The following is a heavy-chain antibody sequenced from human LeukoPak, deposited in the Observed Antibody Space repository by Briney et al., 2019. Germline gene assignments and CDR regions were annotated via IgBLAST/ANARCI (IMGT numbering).Heavy chain of an antibody. Sequence: GGSLRLSCAASGFTFSSSAMSWVRQAPGKGLEWVSAISNNGGYTYYADSVQGRFTISRDNAKNSLYLQMNSLRAEDTAVYYCARDPVGAGYSRSYYYYGMDVWGQGTTVTVSS. J-gene: IGHJ6*02. D-gene: IGHD6-13*01. CDR3: ARDPVGAGYSRSYYYYGMDV. V-gene: IGHV3-23*01. CDR1: GFTFSSSA. CDR2: ISNNGGYT.